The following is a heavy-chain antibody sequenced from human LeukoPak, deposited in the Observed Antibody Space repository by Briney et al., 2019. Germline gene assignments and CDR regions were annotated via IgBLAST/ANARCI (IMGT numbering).Heavy chain of an antibody. V-gene: IGHV3-7*05. D-gene: IGHD3-16*01. CDR1: SFIFRTYW. Sequence: GGSLRLSCAASSFIFRTYWMSWVRQAPGKGLEWVANIRQDGSEKYYVASVKGRFTISRDNAKNSLYLQMNSLRAEDTAVYYCCRAGGPNYDYVWGSYTPIDYWGQGTLVTVSS. J-gene: IGHJ4*02. CDR3: CRAGGPNYDYVWGSYTPIDY. CDR2: IRQDGSEK.